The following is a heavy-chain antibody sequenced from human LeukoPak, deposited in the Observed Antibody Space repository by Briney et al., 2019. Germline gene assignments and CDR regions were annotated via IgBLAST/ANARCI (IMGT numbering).Heavy chain of an antibody. V-gene: IGHV1-46*01. CDR3: ARDRIAARPFDY. D-gene: IGHD6-6*01. CDR2: INPSGGGT. Sequence: ASVKVSCKASGYTFTSYYIHWVRQAPGQGLEWMGIINPSGGGTSYAQKFQGRVAMTRDMSTSTAYMELRSLRSDDTAVYYCARDRIAARPFDYWGQGTLVTVSS. CDR1: GYTFTSYY. J-gene: IGHJ4*02.